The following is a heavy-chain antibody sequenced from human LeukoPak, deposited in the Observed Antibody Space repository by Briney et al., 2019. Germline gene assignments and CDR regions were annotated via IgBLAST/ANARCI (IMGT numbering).Heavy chain of an antibody. CDR3: ALPGKGSGSYSATYFDY. D-gene: IGHD1-26*01. CDR2: IYYSGST. Sequence: NPSETLSLTCTVSGGSISSSSYYWGWIRQPPGKGLEWIGSIYYSGSTYYNPSLKSRVTISVDTSKNQFSLKLSSVTAADTAVYYCALPGKGSGSYSATYFDYWGQGTLVTVSS. V-gene: IGHV4-39*01. CDR1: GGSISSSSYY. J-gene: IGHJ4*02.